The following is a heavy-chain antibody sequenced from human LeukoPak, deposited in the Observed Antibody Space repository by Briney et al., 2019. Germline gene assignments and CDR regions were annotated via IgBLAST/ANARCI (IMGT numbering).Heavy chain of an antibody. D-gene: IGHD2/OR15-2a*01. CDR2: ISPTSDTT. J-gene: IGHJ1*01. V-gene: IGHV1-46*01. Sequence: GASVKVSCKVFGYTFTDYYIHWVRQAPGQGLEWLGMISPTSDTTSYLQKFQGRVTMTRDTSTSTVHMELSSLRPEDTAVYYCARVSGNFNEYFQFWGQGTLVTVSS. CDR3: ARVSGNFNEYFQF. CDR1: GYTFTDYY.